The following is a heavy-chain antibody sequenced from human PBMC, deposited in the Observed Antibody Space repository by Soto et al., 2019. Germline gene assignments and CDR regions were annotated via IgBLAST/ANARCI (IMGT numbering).Heavy chain of an antibody. Sequence: GSLRLSCAASGFTFSSYSMNWVRQAPGKGLEWVSYISSSSSTIYYADSVKGRFTISRDNAKNSLYLQMNSLRAEDTAVYYCARDQLYYNDISGRPLNAFDVWGQGTMVTVS. J-gene: IGHJ3*01. CDR2: ISSSSSTI. V-gene: IGHV3-48*01. CDR3: ARDQLYYNDISGRPLNAFDV. D-gene: IGHD3-22*01. CDR1: GFTFSSYS.